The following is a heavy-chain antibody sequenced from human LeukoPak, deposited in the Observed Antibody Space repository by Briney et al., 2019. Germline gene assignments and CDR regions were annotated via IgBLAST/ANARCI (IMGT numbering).Heavy chain of an antibody. Sequence: PGGSLRLSCAASGFTFTDAWMSWVRQAPGMGLEWVGHIKSKTDGGTTDYAASVKGRFTISRDDSKNTLYLQMNSLKTEDTAVYYCAKTIFGVVRDAFDIWGQGTMVTVSS. CDR2: IKSKTDGGTT. J-gene: IGHJ3*02. V-gene: IGHV3-15*01. CDR1: GFTFTDAW. CDR3: AKTIFGVVRDAFDI. D-gene: IGHD3-3*01.